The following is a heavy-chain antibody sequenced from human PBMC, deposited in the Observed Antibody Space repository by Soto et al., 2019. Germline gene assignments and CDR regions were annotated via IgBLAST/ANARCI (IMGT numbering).Heavy chain of an antibody. V-gene: IGHV4-39*01. D-gene: IGHD3-16*01. CDR1: GGSISGSTYY. Sequence: SETLSLTCTVSGGSISGSTYYWGWIRQPPGRGLEWIASIYYSGAIYYNPSLKSRVTISVDTSKNQFSLRLGSVTAADTAVYYCARPPEGALSPFDPWGQGTLVTVSS. CDR3: ARPPEGALSPFDP. CDR2: IYYSGAI. J-gene: IGHJ5*02.